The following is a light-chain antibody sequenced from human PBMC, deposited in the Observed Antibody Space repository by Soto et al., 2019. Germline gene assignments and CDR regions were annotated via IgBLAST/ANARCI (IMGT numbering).Light chain of an antibody. CDR3: HKYNTAPFT. J-gene: IGKJ3*01. Sequence: DIQMTQSPSSLSASVGDRVTITCRASQSIANYLAWYQQKPGKVPKLLINAAYILKSGVPSRFSGSQYGTDFSLNISGLQTEDVATYYWHKYNTAPFTFGPGTKVDVK. CDR2: AAY. V-gene: IGKV1-27*01. CDR1: QSIANY.